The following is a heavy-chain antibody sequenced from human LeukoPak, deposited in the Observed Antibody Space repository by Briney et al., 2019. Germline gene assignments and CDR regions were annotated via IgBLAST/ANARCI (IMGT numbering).Heavy chain of an antibody. J-gene: IGHJ6*02. V-gene: IGHV3-53*01. CDR2: IYSGGST. CDR3: AGGGDYARSDRYYYGMDV. CDR1: GFTVSSNY. Sequence: GRSLRLSCAASGFTVSSNYMSWVRQAPGKGLEWVSVIYSGGSTYYADSVKGRFTISRDNSKNTLYLQMNSLRAEDTAVYYCAGGGDYARSDRYYYGMDVWGQGTTVTVSS. D-gene: IGHD2-21*02.